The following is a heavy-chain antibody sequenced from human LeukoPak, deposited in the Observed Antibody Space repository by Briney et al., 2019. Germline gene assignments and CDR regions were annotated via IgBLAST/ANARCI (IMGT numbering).Heavy chain of an antibody. CDR2: IFHNGNT. V-gene: IGHV4-31*03. Sequence: SQTLSLTCTVSGASISRAGYYWIWIRQHPGKGLEWIGYIFHNGNTYYNPSLESRPLISIDTSKNQFSLNLTSLTAADTAIYFCAGNADYNRAVDYWGQGSLVTVSS. J-gene: IGHJ4*02. D-gene: IGHD4-11*01. CDR3: AGNADYNRAVDY. CDR1: GASISRAGYY.